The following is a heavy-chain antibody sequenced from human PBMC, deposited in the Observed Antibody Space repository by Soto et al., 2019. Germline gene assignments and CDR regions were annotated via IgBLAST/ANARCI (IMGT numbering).Heavy chain of an antibody. J-gene: IGHJ6*04. V-gene: IGHV3-48*02. CDR2: ISSSSSTI. CDR3: ARLLYDFWSGYYRRGPLDV. Sequence: GGSLRLSCAASGFTFSSYSMNWVRQAPGKGLEWVSYISSSSSTIYYADSVKGRFTISRDNAKNSLYLQMNSLRDEDTAVYYCARLLYDFWSGYYRRGPLDVWGKGTTVTVSS. CDR1: GFTFSSYS. D-gene: IGHD3-3*01.